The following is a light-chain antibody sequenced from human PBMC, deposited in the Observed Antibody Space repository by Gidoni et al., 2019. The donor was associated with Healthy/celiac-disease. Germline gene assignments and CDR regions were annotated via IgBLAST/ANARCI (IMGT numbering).Light chain of an antibody. J-gene: IGLJ2*01. CDR2: QDS. CDR1: KLGDNY. V-gene: IGLV3-1*01. Sequence: SYELTQPPSVSVSPGQTASITCSGDKLGDNYACWYQQKPGQSPVLVIYQDSQRPSGIPERFSGCNSGNTATLTISGTQAMDEADYYCQAWDSSTVVFGGGTKLTVL. CDR3: QAWDSSTVV.